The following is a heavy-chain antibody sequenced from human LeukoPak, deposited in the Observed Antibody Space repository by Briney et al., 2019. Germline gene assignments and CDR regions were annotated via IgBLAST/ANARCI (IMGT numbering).Heavy chain of an antibody. CDR3: ASRITMVRGVISRNAYYYYYGMDV. Sequence: SETLSLTCAVYGGSFSGYYWSWIRQPPGKGLEWIGEINHSGSTNYNPSLQSRVTISVDTSKNQFSLKLSSVTAADTAVYYCASRITMVRGVISRNAYYYYYGMDVWGQGTTVTVSS. J-gene: IGHJ6*02. V-gene: IGHV4-34*01. D-gene: IGHD3-10*01. CDR1: GGSFSGYY. CDR2: INHSGST.